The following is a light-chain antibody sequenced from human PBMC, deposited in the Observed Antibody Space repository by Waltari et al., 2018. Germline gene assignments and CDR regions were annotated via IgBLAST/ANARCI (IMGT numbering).Light chain of an antibody. J-gene: IGKJ1*01. CDR3: EQSSSTPGT. CDR1: QSISTY. Sequence: DIQMTQSPSSLSASVGDRVPITCRASQSISTYLNWYQQRPGKAPQLLIYSASSLQSGVPSRFSGSGSGTDFTLTITSLRPEDFATYFCEQSSSTPGTFGQGTTVEIK. CDR2: SAS. V-gene: IGKV1-39*01.